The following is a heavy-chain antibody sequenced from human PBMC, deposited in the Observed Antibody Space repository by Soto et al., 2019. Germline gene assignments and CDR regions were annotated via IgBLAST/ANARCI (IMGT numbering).Heavy chain of an antibody. CDR1: GGSISSSNW. CDR3: ARLAGYSYGSNYYYGMDV. Sequence: QVQLQESGPGLVKPSGTLSLTCAVSGGSISSSNWWSWIRQPPGKGLEWIGEIYHSGSTNYNPSLKSRVTISVDKSKNQFSLKLSSVTAADTAVYYCARLAGYSYGSNYYYGMDVWGQGTTVTVSS. CDR2: IYHSGST. V-gene: IGHV4-4*02. J-gene: IGHJ6*02. D-gene: IGHD5-18*01.